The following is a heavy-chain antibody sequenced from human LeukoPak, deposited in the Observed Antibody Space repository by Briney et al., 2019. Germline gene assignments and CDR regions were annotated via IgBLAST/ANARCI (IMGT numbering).Heavy chain of an antibody. CDR3: ARARPKYNWNDLYYYYYMDV. CDR1: GDSVSSYSAA. CDR2: TYYRSKWYN. J-gene: IGHJ6*03. D-gene: IGHD1-1*01. Sequence: SQTLSLTCAISGDSVSSYSAAWNWIRQSPSRGLEWLGRTYYRSKWYNDYAVSVKSRITINPDTSKNQFSLQLNSVTPEDTAVYYCARARPKYNWNDLYYYYYMDVWGKGTTVTVSS. V-gene: IGHV6-1*01.